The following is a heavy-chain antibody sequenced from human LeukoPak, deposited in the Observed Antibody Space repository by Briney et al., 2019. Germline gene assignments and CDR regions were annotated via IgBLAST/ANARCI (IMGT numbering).Heavy chain of an antibody. Sequence: PGGSLRLSCAASGFTFSSYAMSWVRQAPGKGLEWVSAISGSGGSTYYADSVKGRFTISRDNSKNTLYLQMNSLRAEGTAVYYCAKDHYSSGWYPTPFDYWGQGTLVTVSS. D-gene: IGHD6-19*01. J-gene: IGHJ4*02. CDR2: ISGSGGST. CDR3: AKDHYSSGWYPTPFDY. CDR1: GFTFSSYA. V-gene: IGHV3-23*01.